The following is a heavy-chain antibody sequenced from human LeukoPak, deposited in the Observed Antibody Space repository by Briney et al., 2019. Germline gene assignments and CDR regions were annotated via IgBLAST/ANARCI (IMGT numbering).Heavy chain of an antibody. CDR3: TRNLCESFGVGSFDD. J-gene: IGHJ4*02. D-gene: IGHD3-3*01. V-gene: IGHV3-33*01. CDR2: IWHDGSNK. Sequence: GRSLRLSCAASGFTFSSYGMHWVRQAPGKGLEWVAVIWHDGSNKDYADSVKGRFTISRDNSKNTLYLQMNSLRAEDPAVYYSTRNLCESFGVGSFDDWGQGTLVTVSS. CDR1: GFTFSSYG.